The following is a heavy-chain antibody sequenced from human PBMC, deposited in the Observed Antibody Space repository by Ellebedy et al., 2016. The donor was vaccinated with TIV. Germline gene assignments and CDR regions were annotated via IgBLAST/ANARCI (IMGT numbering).Heavy chain of an antibody. V-gene: IGHV3-48*01. CDR1: GFTFSSYS. CDR2: ISWNSGSI. Sequence: GESLKISXAASGFTFSSYSMNWVRQAPGKGLEWVSGISWNSGSIGYADSVKGRFTISRDNSKNTLYLQMNSLRAEDTAVYYCARAGTKVVIPLNWFNPWGQGTLVTVSS. D-gene: IGHD3-22*01. CDR3: ARAGTKVVIPLNWFNP. J-gene: IGHJ5*02.